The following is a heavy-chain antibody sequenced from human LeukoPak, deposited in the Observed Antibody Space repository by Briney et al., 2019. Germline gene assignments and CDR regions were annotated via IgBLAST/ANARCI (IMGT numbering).Heavy chain of an antibody. CDR1: GFTFRSYS. J-gene: IGHJ4*02. CDR2: ISSSSSYI. CDR3: ARDSLSPY. D-gene: IGHD3-16*02. Sequence: GGSLRLSCAGSGFTFRSYSMTWVRQAPGEGLEWVSSISSSSSYIYYADSVKGLFTISRDNAKNSLYLQMNSLRAEDTAVYYCARDSLSPYWGQGTLVTVSS. V-gene: IGHV3-21*01.